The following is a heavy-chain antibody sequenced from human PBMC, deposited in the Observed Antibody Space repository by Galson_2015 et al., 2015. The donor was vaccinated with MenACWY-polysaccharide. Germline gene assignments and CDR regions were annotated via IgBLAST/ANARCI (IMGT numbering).Heavy chain of an antibody. D-gene: IGHD1-26*01. CDR2: ISACNGNTNT. CDR3: ARDLGLVGPIFRGIFFDY. J-gene: IGHJ4*02. Sequence: SVKVSCKASGYTFTSFGISWVRQAPGQGLEWMGWISACNGNTNTNYAQRLQGRVTMTTDTSTNTAFMELRSLNSDDTAVYFCARDLGLVGPIFRGIFFDYWGQGTLVTVSS. CDR1: GYTFTSFG. V-gene: IGHV1-18*01.